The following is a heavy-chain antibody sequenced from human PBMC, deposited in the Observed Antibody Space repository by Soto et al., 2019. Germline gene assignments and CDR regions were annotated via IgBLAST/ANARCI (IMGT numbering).Heavy chain of an antibody. CDR3: ARDRMYYDSSGPFDY. CDR1: GGSISSGGYS. V-gene: IGHV4-30-2*01. D-gene: IGHD3-22*01. Sequence: SETLSLTCAVSGGSISSGGYSWSWIRKPPGKGLEWIGYIYHSGSTYYNPSLKSRVTISVDRSKNQFSLKLSSVTAADTAVYYCARDRMYYDSSGPFDYWGQGTLVTVSS. J-gene: IGHJ4*02. CDR2: IYHSGST.